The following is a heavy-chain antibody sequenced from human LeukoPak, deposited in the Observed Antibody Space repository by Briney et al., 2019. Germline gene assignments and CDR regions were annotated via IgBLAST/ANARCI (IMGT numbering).Heavy chain of an antibody. Sequence: SETLSLTCTVSGGSISSSYWSWIRQPPGKGLEWIGYIYYSGSANYNPSLKSRVTISVDTSKNQVSLKLSSVNAADTAVYYCATPQYDFWSGYPGAFDIWGQGTMVTVSS. CDR3: ATPQYDFWSGYPGAFDI. CDR1: GGSISSSY. V-gene: IGHV4-59*01. D-gene: IGHD3-3*01. J-gene: IGHJ3*02. CDR2: IYYSGSA.